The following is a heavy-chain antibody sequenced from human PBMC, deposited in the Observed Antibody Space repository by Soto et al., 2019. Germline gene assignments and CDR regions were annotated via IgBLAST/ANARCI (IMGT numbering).Heavy chain of an antibody. CDR3: ARCASGSYYNYYAMDV. D-gene: IGHD2-15*01. Sequence: EVQLVESGGGLVQPGGSLRLSCAASGFTFSTYSLTWVRQAPGKGLEWVSYISGRSSAIYYADSVKGRFTISRDNAKNSLYLQINRLRDEDTAVYYCARCASGSYYNYYAMDVWGPGTTVTVSS. V-gene: IGHV3-48*02. J-gene: IGHJ6*02. CDR2: ISGRSSAI. CDR1: GFTFSTYS.